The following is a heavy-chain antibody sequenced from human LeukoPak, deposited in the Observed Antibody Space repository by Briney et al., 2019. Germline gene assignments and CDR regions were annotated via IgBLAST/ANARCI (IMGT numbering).Heavy chain of an antibody. Sequence: SETLSLTCTVSGGSISSYYWSWIRQPPGKGLEWIGYIYYSGSTNYNPSLKSRVTISVDTSKNQFSLKLSSVTAADTAVYYCARTPLDGYNYFDYWGQGTLVTVSS. CDR3: ARTPLDGYNYFDY. J-gene: IGHJ4*02. V-gene: IGHV4-59*01. CDR1: GGSISSYY. CDR2: IYYSGST. D-gene: IGHD5-24*01.